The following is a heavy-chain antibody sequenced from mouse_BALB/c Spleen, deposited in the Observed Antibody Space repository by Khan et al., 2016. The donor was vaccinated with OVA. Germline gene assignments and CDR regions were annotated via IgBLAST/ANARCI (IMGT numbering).Heavy chain of an antibody. V-gene: IGHV3-8*02. Sequence: VQLKESGPSLVKPSQTLSLTCSVTGDSITSGFWNWIRKFPGNKFEYMGYVTYSGNTYYNPSLKSRISITRDTSKSQYYLQLNSVTTEDTATSFCARSYGRCAMDYWGQGTSVTVSS. CDR2: VTYSGNT. CDR1: GDSITSGF. CDR3: ARSYGRCAMDY. D-gene: IGHD1-1*01. J-gene: IGHJ4*01.